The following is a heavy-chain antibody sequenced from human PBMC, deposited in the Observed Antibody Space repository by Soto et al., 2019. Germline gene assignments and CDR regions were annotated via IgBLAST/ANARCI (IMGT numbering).Heavy chain of an antibody. CDR3: AKDKFSYYYDSSGYSN. D-gene: IGHD3-22*01. CDR1: GFTFSSYA. J-gene: IGHJ4*02. V-gene: IGHV3-23*01. CDR2: ISGSGGST. Sequence: EVQLLESGGGLVQPGGSLRLSCAASGFTFSSYAMSWVRQAPGKGLEWVSAISGSGGSTYYADSVKGRFTISRDNSKNTLYLQMNSLRAEDTAVYYCAKDKFSYYYDSSGYSNWGQGTLVTVSS.